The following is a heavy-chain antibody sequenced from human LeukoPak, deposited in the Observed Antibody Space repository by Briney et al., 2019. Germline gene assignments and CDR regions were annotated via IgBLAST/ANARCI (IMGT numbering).Heavy chain of an antibody. D-gene: IGHD3-10*01. Sequence: SETLSLACAVYGGSFSGYYWSWIRQPPGKGLEWIGEINHSGSTNYNPSLKSRVTISVDTSKNQFSLKLSSVTAADTAVYYCARGDLWFGELLGDYWGQGTLVTVS. CDR3: ARGDLWFGELLGDY. J-gene: IGHJ4*02. V-gene: IGHV4-34*01. CDR1: GGSFSGYY. CDR2: INHSGST.